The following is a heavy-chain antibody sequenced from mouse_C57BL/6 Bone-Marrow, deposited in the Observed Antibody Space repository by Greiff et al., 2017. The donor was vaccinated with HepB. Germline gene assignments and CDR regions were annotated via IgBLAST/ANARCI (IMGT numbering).Heavy chain of an antibody. D-gene: IGHD3-2*02. J-gene: IGHJ3*01. Sequence: VQLQQSGAELVRPGASVKLSCTASGFNIKDDYMHWVKQRPEQGLEWIGWIDSENGDTAYDSKFKSKSPITADTSSNTANLDLSSLTSEDAAVYYYTTDPQTAQADYWGQGTLVTVSA. CDR2: IDSENGDT. CDR3: TTDPQTAQADY. V-gene: IGHV14-4*01. CDR1: GFNIKDDY.